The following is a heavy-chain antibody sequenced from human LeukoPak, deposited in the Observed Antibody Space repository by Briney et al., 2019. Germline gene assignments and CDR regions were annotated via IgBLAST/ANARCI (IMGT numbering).Heavy chain of an antibody. CDR2: IIPIFGTA. D-gene: IGHD5-24*01. J-gene: IGHJ3*02. CDR3: ARVQSGWLQPGDAFDI. Sequence: ASVKVSCKASGGTFSSYAISWVRQAPGQGLEWMGGIIPIFGTANYAQKFQGRVTITADESTSTAYMELSSLRSEDTAVYYCARVQSGWLQPGDAFDIWGQGTMVTVSS. CDR1: GGTFSSYA. V-gene: IGHV1-69*13.